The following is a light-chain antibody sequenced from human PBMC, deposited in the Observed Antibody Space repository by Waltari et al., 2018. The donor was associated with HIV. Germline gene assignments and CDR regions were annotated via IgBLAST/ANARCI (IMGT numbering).Light chain of an antibody. Sequence: QSALPQPRSVSGSPGQSVTISCTGTSSDVGCYNYVSWYQQHPGKAPKFMIYDVNKRPSGVPDRFSGSKSGNTASLTISGLQAEDEADYYCCSYADNYPVVFGGGTKLTVL. CDR3: CSYADNYPVV. J-gene: IGLJ2*01. V-gene: IGLV2-11*01. CDR2: DVN. CDR1: SSDVGCYNY.